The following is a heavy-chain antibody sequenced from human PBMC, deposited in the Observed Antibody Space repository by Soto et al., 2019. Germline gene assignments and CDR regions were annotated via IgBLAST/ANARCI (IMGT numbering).Heavy chain of an antibody. J-gene: IGHJ5*02. CDR3: ARVYGGATSFDP. Sequence: SVNVYCKASGYTFTGYYMHWVRQATGQGLEWMGGIIPIFGKANYAQKFQGRVTITADKSTSTAYMELSSLRSEDTAVYYCARVYGGATSFDPWGQGTLVTVSS. CDR1: GYTFTGYY. D-gene: IGHD1-26*01. V-gene: IGHV1-69*06. CDR2: IIPIFGKA.